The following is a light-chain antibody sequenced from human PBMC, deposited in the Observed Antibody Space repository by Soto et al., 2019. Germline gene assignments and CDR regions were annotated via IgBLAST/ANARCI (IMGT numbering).Light chain of an antibody. CDR2: GAS. Sequence: EIVMTQSPATLSVSPGERATLSCRASQSISRNLAWYQQKPGQSPRLLIYGASARATGIPARCGGSGSGTDFTLTFSSLQSEDFALYAGHQYDNRPFTCGPGTKVDIK. V-gene: IGKV3-15*01. CDR1: QSISRN. J-gene: IGKJ3*01. CDR3: HQYDNRPFT.